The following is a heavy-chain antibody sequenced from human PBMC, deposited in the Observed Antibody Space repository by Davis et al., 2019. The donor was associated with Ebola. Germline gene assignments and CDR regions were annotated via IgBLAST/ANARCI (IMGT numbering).Heavy chain of an antibody. CDR2: NSAYNGNT. Sequence: ASVQVSCKTSGYTSNRYGNIWLRQAPGQGPEWTGRNSAYNGNTNYAQKLQGRVTMTTDTSTSTAYMELRSLRSDDTAVYYCAREGKYRDESRTFDYWGQGTLVTVAS. CDR3: AREGKYRDESRTFDY. CDR1: GYTSNRYG. J-gene: IGHJ4*02. D-gene: IGHD2-2*01. V-gene: IGHV1-18*04.